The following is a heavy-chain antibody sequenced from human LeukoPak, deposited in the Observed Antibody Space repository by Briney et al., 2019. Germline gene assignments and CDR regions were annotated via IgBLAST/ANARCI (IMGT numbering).Heavy chain of an antibody. CDR2: IYTSGST. Sequence: SETLSLTCTVSGGSIGSYYWSWIRQPAGKGLEWIGRIYTSGSTNYNPSLKSRVTMSVDTSKNQFSLKLSSVTAADTAVYYCARVTIFGVDYMDVWGKGTTVTVSS. J-gene: IGHJ6*03. CDR1: GGSIGSYY. V-gene: IGHV4-4*07. CDR3: ARVTIFGVDYMDV. D-gene: IGHD3-3*01.